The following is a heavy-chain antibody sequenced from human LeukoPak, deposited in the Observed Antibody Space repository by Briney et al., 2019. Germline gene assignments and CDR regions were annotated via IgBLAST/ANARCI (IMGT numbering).Heavy chain of an antibody. CDR3: ARERVVAAAGYNWFDP. J-gene: IGHJ5*02. CDR2: IYTSGGT. D-gene: IGHD6-13*01. Sequence: PSETLSLTCTVSGGSISSYYWSWIRQPAGKGQEWIGRIYTSGGTNYNPSLKSRVTMSVDTSKNQFSLKLSSVTAADTAVYYCARERVVAAAGYNWFDPWGQGTLVTVSS. V-gene: IGHV4-4*07. CDR1: GGSISSYY.